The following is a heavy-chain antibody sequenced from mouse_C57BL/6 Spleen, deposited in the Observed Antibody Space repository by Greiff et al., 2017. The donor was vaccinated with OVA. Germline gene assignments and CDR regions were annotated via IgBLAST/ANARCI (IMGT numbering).Heavy chain of an antibody. V-gene: IGHV1-15*01. CDR1: GYTFTDYE. J-gene: IGHJ4*01. CDR3: TRDDGNAMDY. D-gene: IGHD2-12*01. Sequence: QVQLQQSGAELVRPGASVTLSCKASGYTFTDYEMHWVKQTPVHGLEWNGAIDPETGGTAYNQKFKGKAILTADKSSSTAYMELRSLTSEDSAVYYCTRDDGNAMDYWGQGTSVTVSS. CDR2: IDPETGGT.